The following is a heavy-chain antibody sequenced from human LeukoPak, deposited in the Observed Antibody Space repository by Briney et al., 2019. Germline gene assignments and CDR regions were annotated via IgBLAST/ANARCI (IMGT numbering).Heavy chain of an antibody. D-gene: IGHD6-13*01. CDR2: IYTSGST. J-gene: IGHJ6*03. V-gene: IGHV4-4*07. Sequence: SETLSLTCTVSGGSISSYYWSWIRQPAGKGLEWIGRIYTSGSTNYNPSLKSRVTMSVDTSKNQFSLKLSSVTAADTAVYYCARDTQQLVLGYYYYYMDVWGKGTTVTVSS. CDR1: GGSISSYY. CDR3: ARDTQQLVLGYYYYYMDV.